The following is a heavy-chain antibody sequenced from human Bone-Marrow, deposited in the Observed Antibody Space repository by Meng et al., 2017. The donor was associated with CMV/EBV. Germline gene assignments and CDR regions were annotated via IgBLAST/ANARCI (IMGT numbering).Heavy chain of an antibody. D-gene: IGHD5-12*01. J-gene: IGHJ2*01. CDR2: IYYSGST. Sequence: SETLSLTCTVSGGPISSSSYYWGWIRQPPGKGLEWIGSIYYSGSTYYNPSLKSRVTISVDTSKNQFSLKLSSVTAADTAVYYCASVATRWDWYFDLWGHGTLVTVSS. CDR1: GGPISSSSYY. CDR3: ASVATRWDWYFDL. V-gene: IGHV4-39*07.